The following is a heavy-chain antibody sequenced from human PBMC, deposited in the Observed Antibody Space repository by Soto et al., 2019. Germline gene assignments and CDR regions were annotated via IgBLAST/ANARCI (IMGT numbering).Heavy chain of an antibody. Sequence: EVQLVESGGGLVQPGGSLRLSCAASGFTFSSYEMNWVRQAPGKGLEWGSYISSSGSTIYYADSVKGRFTISRDNAKNSLYLQMNSVRAEDTAVYYCARESTGYSRGWYGPKPVDYWGQGTLVSVSS. J-gene: IGHJ4*02. D-gene: IGHD6-19*01. CDR1: GFTFSSYE. CDR3: ARESTGYSRGWYGPKPVDY. V-gene: IGHV3-48*03. CDR2: ISSSGSTI.